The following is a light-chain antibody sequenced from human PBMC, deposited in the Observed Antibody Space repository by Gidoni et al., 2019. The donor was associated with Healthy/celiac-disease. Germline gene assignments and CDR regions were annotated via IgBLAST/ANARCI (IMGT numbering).Light chain of an antibody. Sequence: ELVLTQSPGPLSLSPGERATLSCRASQSVSSSYLAWYQQKPGQAPRLLIYGASSRATGIPDRFSGSGSGTDFTLTISRLEPEDFAVYYCQQYGSSPGLTFGGGTKVEIK. J-gene: IGKJ4*01. CDR1: QSVSSSY. V-gene: IGKV3-20*01. CDR3: QQYGSSPGLT. CDR2: GAS.